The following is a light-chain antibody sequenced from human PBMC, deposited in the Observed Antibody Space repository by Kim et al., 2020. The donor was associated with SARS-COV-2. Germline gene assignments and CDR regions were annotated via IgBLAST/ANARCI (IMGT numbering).Light chain of an antibody. CDR3: QQYDTSPPVYT. CDR2: GAS. J-gene: IGKJ2*01. CDR1: QSVSSNY. V-gene: IGKV3-20*01. Sequence: EIVLTQSPGTLSLSPGERATLSCRASQSVSSNYLAWYQQRPGQAPRLLIYGASSRATGIPDRFSGSGSGTDFTLTISRLEPDDFAVYYCQQYDTSPPVYTFGQGTKLEI.